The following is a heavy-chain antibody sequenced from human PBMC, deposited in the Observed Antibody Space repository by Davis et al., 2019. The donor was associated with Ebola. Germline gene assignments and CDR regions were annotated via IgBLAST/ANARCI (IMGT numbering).Heavy chain of an antibody. CDR1: GFTFSSYA. V-gene: IGHV3-23*01. CDR3: AKCDYGDYGIDY. D-gene: IGHD4-17*01. J-gene: IGHJ4*02. CDR2: ISNSGGRT. Sequence: GGSLRLSCAASGFTFSSYAMSWARQAPGKGLEWVSSISNSGGRTYYADSVKGRFTISRDNSKNTLYLQMNSLRAEETAVYYCAKCDYGDYGIDYWGQGTLVTVSS.